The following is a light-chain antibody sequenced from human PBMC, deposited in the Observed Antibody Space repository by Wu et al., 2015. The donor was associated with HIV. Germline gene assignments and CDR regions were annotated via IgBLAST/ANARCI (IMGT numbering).Light chain of an antibody. CDR1: QPLNGF. Sequence: EIVLTQSPVTLSLSPGERATLSCRASQPLNGFFAWFQQKPGQPPRLLIYNTHTRASGTPPRFSGSGSGTDFTLTISSLEPEDFATYYCQQYTTYSLTFGPGTKVDIK. V-gene: IGKV3-11*01. CDR2: NTH. CDR3: QQYTTYSLT. J-gene: IGKJ3*01.